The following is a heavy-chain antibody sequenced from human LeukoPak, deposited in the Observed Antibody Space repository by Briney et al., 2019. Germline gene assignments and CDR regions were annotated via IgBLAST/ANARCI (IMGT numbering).Heavy chain of an antibody. CDR1: GFTFSSYE. Sequence: TGGPLRLSCAASGFTFSSYEMNWVRQAPGKGLEWVSYISSSGSTIYYADSVKGRFTISRDNAKNSLYLQMNSLRAEDTAVYYCARGRDGYNFAFDYWGQGTLVTVSS. CDR3: ARGRDGYNFAFDY. J-gene: IGHJ4*02. CDR2: ISSSGSTI. V-gene: IGHV3-48*03. D-gene: IGHD5-24*01.